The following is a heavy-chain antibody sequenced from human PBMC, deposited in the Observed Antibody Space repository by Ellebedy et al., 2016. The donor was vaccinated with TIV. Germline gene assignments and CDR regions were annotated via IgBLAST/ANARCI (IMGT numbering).Heavy chain of an antibody. CDR3: ARGRQYSHSSGYYLDY. Sequence: SETLSLXXAVYGGSFSGYYWSWIRQPPGKGLEWIGEINQSGSTNHNPSLKSRVTISADTSKNQFSLKLSPLAAADTAVYYCARGRQYSHSSGYYLDYWGQGPLVTVSS. D-gene: IGHD3-22*01. CDR2: INQSGST. J-gene: IGHJ4*02. V-gene: IGHV4-34*01. CDR1: GGSFSGYY.